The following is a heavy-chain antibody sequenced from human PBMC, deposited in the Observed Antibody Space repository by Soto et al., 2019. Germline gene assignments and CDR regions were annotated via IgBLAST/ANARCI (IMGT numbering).Heavy chain of an antibody. CDR2: ISAYNGNT. CDR1: GYTFTSYG. D-gene: IGHD3-3*02. CDR3: ARQRKEHVYYYYYYYMEV. V-gene: IGHV1-18*01. J-gene: IGHJ6*03. Sequence: GASVKVSCKASGYTFTSYGISWVRQAPGQGLEWMGWISAYNGNTNYAQKLQGRVTMTTDTSTSTAYMELRSLRSDDTAVYYCARQRKEHVYYYYYYYMEVWGKGTTVTVSS.